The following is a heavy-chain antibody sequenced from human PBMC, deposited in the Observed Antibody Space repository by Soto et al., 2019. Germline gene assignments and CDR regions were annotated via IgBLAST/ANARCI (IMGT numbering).Heavy chain of an antibody. J-gene: IGHJ4*02. Sequence: GGSLRLSCVASRFSFSSYEMSWVRQAAGKGLEWVSRVSLTGDRTNCAGSVKGRFTVSRDNFKNTLYLEMDSLRPEDTAIYYCARGGGYCTPTSCAIDSWGRGTPVTVSS. CDR1: RFSFSSYE. V-gene: IGHV3-23*01. D-gene: IGHD2-8*01. CDR2: VSLTGDRT. CDR3: ARGGGYCTPTSCAIDS.